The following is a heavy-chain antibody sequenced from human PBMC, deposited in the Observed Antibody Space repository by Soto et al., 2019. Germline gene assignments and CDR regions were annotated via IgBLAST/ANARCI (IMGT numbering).Heavy chain of an antibody. V-gene: IGHV4-39*02. J-gene: IGHJ5*02. CDR3: ASEYSSSSWFDP. D-gene: IGHD6-6*01. CDR1: GGSISSGLYF. CDR2: ISYSGTT. Sequence: QLQLQESGPGLEMPSETLSLNCTVYGGSISSGLYFWVWIRQPPRKGLQWIGSISYSGTTYFNPSLRSRVTISADTSKNHFSLNLSSVTAADTAVYFCASEYSSSSWFDPWGQGTVVTVSS.